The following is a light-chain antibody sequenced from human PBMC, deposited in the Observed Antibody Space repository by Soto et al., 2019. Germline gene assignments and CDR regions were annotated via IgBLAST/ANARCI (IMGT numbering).Light chain of an antibody. CDR1: KLGDKY. J-gene: IGLJ1*01. V-gene: IGLV3-1*01. Sequence: SYELTQPPSVSVSPGQTASITCSGDKLGDKYTSWYQQRPGQSPVLVIYQDTKRPSGIPERFSGSNSGNTATLTISGTQAMDEADYYCQAWDSSTFYVFGTGTKLT. CDR3: QAWDSSTFYV. CDR2: QDT.